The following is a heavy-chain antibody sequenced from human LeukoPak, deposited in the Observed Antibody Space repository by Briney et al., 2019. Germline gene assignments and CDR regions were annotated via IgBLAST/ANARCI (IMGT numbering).Heavy chain of an antibody. V-gene: IGHV3-21*01. CDR2: IISSISYI. CDR1: GFTFSSYS. D-gene: IGHD2-15*01. J-gene: IGHJ5*02. CDR3: ARGPVVVVVAARPRRWFDP. Sequence: PGGSLRLSCAASGFTFSSYSMNWVRQAPRKGLEWVSSIISSISYIYYADSVKGRFTISRDNAKNSLYLQMNSLRAEDTAVYYCARGPVVVVVAARPRRWFDPWGQGTLVTVSS.